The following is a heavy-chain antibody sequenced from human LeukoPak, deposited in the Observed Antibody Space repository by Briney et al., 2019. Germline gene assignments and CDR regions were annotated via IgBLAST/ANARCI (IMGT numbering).Heavy chain of an antibody. V-gene: IGHV5-51*01. J-gene: IGHJ4*02. D-gene: IGHD5-24*01. Sequence: GESLQISCKGSGSIFTSYWIGWVRQLPGKGLEWMGIIYPGDSDTRYSPSFQGQVTISADKSISTAYLQWSSLKASDTAMYYCARHVEMATITDYWGQGTLVTVSS. CDR1: GSIFTSYW. CDR2: IYPGDSDT. CDR3: ARHVEMATITDY.